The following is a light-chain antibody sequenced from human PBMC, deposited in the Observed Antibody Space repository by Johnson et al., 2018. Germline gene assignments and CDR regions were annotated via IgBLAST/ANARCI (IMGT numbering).Light chain of an antibody. CDR1: SSNIGNTY. V-gene: IGLV1-51*02. J-gene: IGLJ1*01. CDR2: ENN. CDR3: GTWDSSLSAGNV. Sequence: QSVLTQPPSVSAAPGQKVTISCSGSSSNIGNTYVSWYQQLPGTAPTLLIYENNKRPPGIPTPFSGSKSGTSATLGITGLQTGDEADYYCGTWDSSLSAGNVFGTGTKVTVL.